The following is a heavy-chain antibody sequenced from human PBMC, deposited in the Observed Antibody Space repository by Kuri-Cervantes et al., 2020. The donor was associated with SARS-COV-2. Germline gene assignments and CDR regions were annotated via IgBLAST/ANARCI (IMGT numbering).Heavy chain of an antibody. D-gene: IGHD6-6*01. CDR3: AQDVSQLGRACRY. V-gene: IGHV3-23*01. J-gene: IGHJ4*02. CDR2: ISGSDDNT. Sequence: GESLKISCAASGFSFSSYAMSWVRQAPGKGLEWVSAISGSDDNTYYADSVKGRFTISRDNSQNTVYLQMNSLRGEDTALYYCAQDVSQLGRACRYWGQGTLVTVSS. CDR1: GFSFSSYA.